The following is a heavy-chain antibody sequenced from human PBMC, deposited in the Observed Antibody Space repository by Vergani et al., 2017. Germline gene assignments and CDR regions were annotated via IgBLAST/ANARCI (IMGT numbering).Heavy chain of an antibody. CDR1: GGSLTPYY. CDR2: IYYNGRT. D-gene: IGHD2-21*01. J-gene: IGHJ3*01. Sequence: QVRLQESGPGLVRPSETLSLTCTVSGGSLTPYYWSWIRQSPGKGLEWIGNIYYNGRTKYNPSLKSRATISADTSKDQFSLRLTSMTAADTAVYYCVRDTRRYFLESIDGGDSDSPPFVPAVWGLGTGVIVSS. CDR3: VRDTRRYFLESIDGGDSDSPPFVPAV. V-gene: IGHV4-59*01.